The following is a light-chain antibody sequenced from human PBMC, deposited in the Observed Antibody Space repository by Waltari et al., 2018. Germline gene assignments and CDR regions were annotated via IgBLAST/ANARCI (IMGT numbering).Light chain of an antibody. J-gene: IGKJ4*01. Sequence: DTVLTQSPDSLAVSLGERATINCKSSQSVLYSPNNKNYLAWYQHKEGQPPKLLIYWASTRASGVPDRFSGSGSGTDFTLTINNVEPEDFALYFCQQRFSWPPTFGGGTKVDI. CDR2: WAS. CDR3: QQRFSWPPT. V-gene: IGKV4-1*01. CDR1: QSVLYSPNNKNY.